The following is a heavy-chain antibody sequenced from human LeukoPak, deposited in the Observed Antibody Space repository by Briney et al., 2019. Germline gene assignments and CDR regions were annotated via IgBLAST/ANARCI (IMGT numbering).Heavy chain of an antibody. D-gene: IGHD6-19*01. CDR2: IYHSGST. V-gene: IGHV4-30-2*01. CDR1: GGSISSGGYY. J-gene: IGHJ3*02. CDR3: ATNFIAVAGKAAAFDI. Sequence: SETLSLTCTVSGGSISSGGYYWSWIRQPPGKGLEWIGYIYHSGSTYYNPSLKSRVTISVDRSKNQFSLKLSSVTAADTAVYYCATNFIAVAGKAAAFDIWGQGTMVTVSS.